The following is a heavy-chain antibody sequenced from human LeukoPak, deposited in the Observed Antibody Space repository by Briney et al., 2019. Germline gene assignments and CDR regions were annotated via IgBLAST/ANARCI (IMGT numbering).Heavy chain of an antibody. Sequence: PSETLSLTCAVSGASISSSNYYWGWVRQSPGKGLEWIGNIYSSGNTYYNASLKSRVTMYIDTSKNQFSLKLSSVTAADTAVYYCARQRQWLGSYYYYMDVWGKGTTVTISS. CDR3: ARQRQWLGSYYYYMDV. D-gene: IGHD6-19*01. V-gene: IGHV4-39*01. CDR1: GASISSSNYY. J-gene: IGHJ6*03. CDR2: IYSSGNT.